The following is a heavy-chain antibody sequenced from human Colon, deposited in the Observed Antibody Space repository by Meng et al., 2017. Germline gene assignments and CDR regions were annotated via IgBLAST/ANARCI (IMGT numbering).Heavy chain of an antibody. V-gene: IGHV1-69*05. CDR2: IIPIFGTA. Sequence: SVTVSCQASGGTFSSYAISWVRQAPGQGREWMGGIIPIFGTANYAQKFQGRVTITTDESTRTAYMELSSLRSEDTAVYYCERDGLDAAGREEAGWFDIWGQGTMVTVSS. CDR1: GGTFSSYA. CDR3: ERDGLDAAGREEAGWFDI. J-gene: IGHJ3*02. D-gene: IGHD6-13*01.